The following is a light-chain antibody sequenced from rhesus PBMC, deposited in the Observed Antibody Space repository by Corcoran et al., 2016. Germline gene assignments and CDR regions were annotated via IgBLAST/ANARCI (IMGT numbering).Light chain of an antibody. V-gene: IGKV1-25*01. CDR2: DAS. J-gene: IGKJ4*01. CDR3: QQHNSYPPT. Sequence: DIQMTQSPSSLSASVGDTVTITCQASQGISKYLAWYQQQPGKAPKLLIYDASTLQSGVPSRFSGSGSGTEFTLTISSLQPEDFATYYCQQHNSYPPTFGGGTKVELK. CDR1: QGISKY.